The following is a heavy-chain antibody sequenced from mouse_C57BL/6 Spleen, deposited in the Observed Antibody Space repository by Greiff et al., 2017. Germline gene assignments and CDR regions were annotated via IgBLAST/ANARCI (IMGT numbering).Heavy chain of an antibody. J-gene: IGHJ1*03. CDR1: GFSLTSYG. CDR3: AKKRGCSNYEYFDV. Sequence: VQLQQSGPGLVQPSPSLSITCTVSGFSLTSYGVHWVRQSPGKGLEWLGVIWSGGSTDYNAACMSRLSITKDNSKSQVFFKMHRLQADDTAIYYRAKKRGCSNYEYFDVWGTGTTVTVSS. CDR2: IWSGGST. V-gene: IGHV2-5*01. D-gene: IGHD2-5*01.